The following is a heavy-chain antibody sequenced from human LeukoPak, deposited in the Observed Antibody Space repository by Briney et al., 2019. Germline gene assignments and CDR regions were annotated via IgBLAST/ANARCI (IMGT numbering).Heavy chain of an antibody. CDR2: ISSSSTI. Sequence: GGSLRLSCAASGFTFSSSPMNWVRQAPGKGLEWVSYISSSSTIYYADSVKGRFTISRDNAKNSLYLQMNSLRVEDTAMYYCARSGDYWGQGTLVTVSS. CDR1: GFTFSSSP. J-gene: IGHJ4*02. V-gene: IGHV3-48*01. CDR3: ARSGDY.